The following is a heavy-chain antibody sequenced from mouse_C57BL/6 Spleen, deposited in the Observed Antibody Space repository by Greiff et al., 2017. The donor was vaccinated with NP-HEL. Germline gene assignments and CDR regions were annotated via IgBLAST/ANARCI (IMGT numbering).Heavy chain of an antibody. CDR2: IDPSDSYS. D-gene: IGHD1-1*01. CDR1: GYTFTSYW. J-gene: IGHJ1*03. V-gene: IGHV1-59*01. Sequence: QVQLQQPGAELVRPGTSVKLSSKASGYTFTSYWMPWVKQRPGHGLEWIGVIDPSDSYSTSNQKFKGKATLTVDTSSSTAYLQLSSLTSEDSAVYDCARGAITTVADVWGTGTTVTGSS. CDR3: ARGAITTVADV.